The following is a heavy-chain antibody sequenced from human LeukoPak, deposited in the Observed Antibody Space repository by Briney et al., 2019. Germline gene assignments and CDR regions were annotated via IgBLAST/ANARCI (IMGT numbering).Heavy chain of an antibody. D-gene: IGHD3-9*01. CDR3: ARLRFDWFYFDY. CDR2: IYYSGST. J-gene: IGHJ4*02. CDR1: GGSISTYY. V-gene: IGHV4-59*01. Sequence: SETLSLTCTVSGGSISTYYWSWIRQPPGKGLEWIGYIYYSGSTNYNPSLKSRVTISVDTSKSQFSLKLSSVTAADMAVYYCARLRFDWFYFDYWGQGTLVTVSS.